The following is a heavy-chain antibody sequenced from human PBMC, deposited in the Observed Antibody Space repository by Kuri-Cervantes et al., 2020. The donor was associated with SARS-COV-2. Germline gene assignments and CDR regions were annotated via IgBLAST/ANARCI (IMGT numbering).Heavy chain of an antibody. CDR1: GFTFNNYA. J-gene: IGHJ4*02. CDR2: TSYDGSTK. V-gene: IGHV3-30-3*01. CDR3: ARGRVGVQDF. D-gene: IGHD2-21*01. Sequence: GESLKISCAASGFTFNNYAMHWVRRTPGEGLEWVAITSYDGSTKYYADSVKGRFTISRDNSKNTLYLQMNNLRGEDTAVYFCARGRVGVQDFWGQGTLVTVSS.